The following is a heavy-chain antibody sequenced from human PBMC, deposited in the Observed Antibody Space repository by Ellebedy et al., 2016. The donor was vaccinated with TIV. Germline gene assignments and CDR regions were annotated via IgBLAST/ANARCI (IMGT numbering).Heavy chain of an antibody. CDR3: ARRSSRNVMDV. J-gene: IGHJ6*02. CDR2: IHDRGTT. V-gene: IGHV4-39*07. Sequence: MPSETLSLTCTVSGDSITSSTYLWGWIRQPPGKGLEWIASIHDRGTTYYNPSLKSRVTISVDTSKNQFSLQLNSVTPEDTAVYYCARRSSRNVMDVWGQGTTVTVSS. CDR1: GDSITSSTYL. D-gene: IGHD6-13*01.